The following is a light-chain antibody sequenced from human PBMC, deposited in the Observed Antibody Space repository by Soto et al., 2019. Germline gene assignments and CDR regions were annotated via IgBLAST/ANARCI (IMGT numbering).Light chain of an antibody. CDR2: AAS. CDR1: QSVTSSY. CDR3: QQYGSSPTLT. Sequence: EVVLTQSPGTLSLSPGERATLSCRASQSVTSSYLAWYQQKPGQAPRLLIYAASSRATGIPDRFSGSGSGTDFTLTISRLEPEDFAVYYCQQYGSSPTLTFGPGTKVDIK. J-gene: IGKJ1*01. V-gene: IGKV3-20*01.